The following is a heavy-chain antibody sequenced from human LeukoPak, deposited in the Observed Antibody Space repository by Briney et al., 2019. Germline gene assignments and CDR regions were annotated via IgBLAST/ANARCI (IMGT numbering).Heavy chain of an antibody. V-gene: IGHV3-9*01. CDR3: AKDMSLYYYGSGSYYDY. CDR1: GFTFDDYA. D-gene: IGHD3-10*01. Sequence: GGSLRLSCAASGFTFDDYAMHWVRQAPGKGLEWVSGISWNSGSIGYADSVKGRFTISRDNAKNSLYLQMNSLRAEDTALYYCAKDMSLYYYGSGSYYDYWGQGTLVTVSS. CDR2: ISWNSGSI. J-gene: IGHJ4*02.